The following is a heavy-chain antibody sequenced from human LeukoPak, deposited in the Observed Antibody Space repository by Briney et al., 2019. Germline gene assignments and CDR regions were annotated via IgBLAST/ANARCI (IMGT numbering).Heavy chain of an antibody. CDR2: INPSGGST. Sequence: ASVKVSCKASGYTFTSYYMHWVRQAPGQGLEWMGIINPSGGSTSYAQKFQGRVTMTRDTSTSTVYMELSSLRSEDTAVHYCARDNRGPLTAAIMGYYFDYWGQGTLVTVSS. J-gene: IGHJ4*02. D-gene: IGHD2-2*02. V-gene: IGHV1-46*01. CDR3: ARDNRGPLTAAIMGYYFDY. CDR1: GYTFTSYY.